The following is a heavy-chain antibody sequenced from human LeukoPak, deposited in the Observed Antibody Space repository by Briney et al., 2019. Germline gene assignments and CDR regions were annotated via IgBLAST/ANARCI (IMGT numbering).Heavy chain of an antibody. CDR1: GFTVSSNY. CDR2: IYSGGST. CDR3: ARGAADYNWNYGGAFDI. J-gene: IGHJ3*02. Sequence: GGPLRLSCAAYGFTVSSNYMSWVRQAPGKGLEWVSVIYSGGSTYYADSVKGRFTISRDNSKNTLYLQMNSLRAEDTAVYYCARGAADYNWNYGGAFDIWGQGTMVTVSS. D-gene: IGHD1-7*01. V-gene: IGHV3-53*01.